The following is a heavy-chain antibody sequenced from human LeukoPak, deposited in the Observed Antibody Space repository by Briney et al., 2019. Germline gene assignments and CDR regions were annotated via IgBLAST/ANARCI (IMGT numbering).Heavy chain of an antibody. CDR3: TRRGGSSSSDWFDP. CDR2: IHYSWST. J-gene: IGHJ5*02. Sequence: PSETLSLTCTVSGGSISSNSYYWGWIRQPPGKGLEWIGSIHYSWSTNYNPSLKSRVTISVDTSKNQFSLKLSSVTAADTAVYYCTRRGGSSSSDWFDPWGQGTLVTVSS. CDR1: GGSISSNSYY. D-gene: IGHD6-6*01. V-gene: IGHV4-39*07.